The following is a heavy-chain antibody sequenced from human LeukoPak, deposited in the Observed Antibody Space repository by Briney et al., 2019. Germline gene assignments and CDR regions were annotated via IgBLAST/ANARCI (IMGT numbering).Heavy chain of an antibody. CDR2: IYSGGST. CDR3: ARDLHPRLTGYFDY. CDR1: GGSISSSY. V-gene: IGHV3-53*01. D-gene: IGHD3-16*01. Sequence: ETLSLTCTVSGGSISSSYWSWVRQAPGKGLEWVSVIYSGGSTYYADSVEGRFTVSRDNSKNTLYLEMKSLRADDTAVYYCARDLHPRLTGYFDYWGQGTLVTVSS. J-gene: IGHJ4*02.